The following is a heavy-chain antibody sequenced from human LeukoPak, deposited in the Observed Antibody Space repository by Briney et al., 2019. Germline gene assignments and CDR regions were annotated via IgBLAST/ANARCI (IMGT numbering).Heavy chain of an antibody. J-gene: IGHJ4*02. Sequence: PSETLSLTCTVSGGSISSSSYYWGWIRQPPGKGLEWIGSIYYSGSTYYNPSLKSRVTISVDTSKNHFSLKLSSVTAADTAVYYCARRNYYDSSPDYWGQGTLVTVSS. D-gene: IGHD3-22*01. V-gene: IGHV4-39*02. CDR1: GGSISSSSYY. CDR3: ARRNYYDSSPDY. CDR2: IYYSGST.